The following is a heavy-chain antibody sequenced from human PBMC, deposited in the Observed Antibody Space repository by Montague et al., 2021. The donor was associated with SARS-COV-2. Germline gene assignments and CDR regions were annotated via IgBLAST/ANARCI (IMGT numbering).Heavy chain of an antibody. CDR1: GFTLSPYA. CDR2: MSHDVNYK. Sequence: SLRLSGAASGFTLSPYAIHWVRQAPGKGLEWVAIMSHDVNYKHYADSVXVRFTISRDSSKNTLHLQINSLTAEDTAVYYCAVQPRDSSAWHPFDHWGQGTLVTVSS. CDR3: AVQPRDSSAWHPFDH. V-gene: IGHV3-33*01. J-gene: IGHJ4*02. D-gene: IGHD6-19*01.